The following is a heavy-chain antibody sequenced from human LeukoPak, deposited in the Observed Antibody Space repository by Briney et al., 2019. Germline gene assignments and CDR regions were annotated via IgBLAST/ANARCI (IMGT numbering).Heavy chain of an antibody. CDR3: AKDEVGGHFEY. Sequence: GGSLRLSCAASGFTFSTYWMTWVRQAPGKGLEWVANINEDGSGEYYVDSVKGRFTISRDNAKNSLYLQMNSLRAEDTALYYCAKDEVGGHFEYWGQGTLVTVSS. J-gene: IGHJ4*02. CDR1: GFTFSTYW. CDR2: INEDGSGE. D-gene: IGHD1-26*01. V-gene: IGHV3-7*01.